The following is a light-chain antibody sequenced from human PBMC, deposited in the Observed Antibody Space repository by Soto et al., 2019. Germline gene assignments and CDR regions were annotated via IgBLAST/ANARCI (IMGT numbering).Light chain of an antibody. Sequence: QSALTQPPSEAGSPGQSVNISCTRTSSDVGGYHYVSWYQPHPGTAPKLIIYDVSKRPSGVPDRFSGSKSGNTASLTVSGLQPEDEADYYCSSYAGSNKSVFGTGTKATVL. V-gene: IGLV2-8*01. CDR3: SSYAGSNKSV. J-gene: IGLJ1*01. CDR1: SSDVGGYHY. CDR2: DVS.